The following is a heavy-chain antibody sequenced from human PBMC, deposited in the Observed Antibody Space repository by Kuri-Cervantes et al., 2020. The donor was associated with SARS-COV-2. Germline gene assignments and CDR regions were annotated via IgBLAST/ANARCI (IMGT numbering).Heavy chain of an antibody. Sequence: GESLKISCAASGFTFSGYSMSWVRQAPGKGLEWVSSISSSSSYIYYADSVKGRFAISRDNAKNSLYLQMNSLRAEDTAVYYCAREAWAGYFVENWFDPWGQGTLVTVSS. CDR3: AREAWAGYFVENWFDP. CDR2: ISSSSSYI. D-gene: IGHD3/OR15-3a*01. J-gene: IGHJ5*02. V-gene: IGHV3-21*01. CDR1: GFTFSGYS.